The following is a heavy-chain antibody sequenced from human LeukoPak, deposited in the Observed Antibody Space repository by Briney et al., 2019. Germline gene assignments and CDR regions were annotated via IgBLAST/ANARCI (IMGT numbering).Heavy chain of an antibody. CDR1: GFTFSSYW. V-gene: IGHV3-74*01. D-gene: IGHD5-24*01. J-gene: IGHJ4*02. CDR2: INSDGSST. CDR3: ARVPVATIISG. Sequence: PGGSLRLSCAASGFTFSSYWMRWVRQAPGKGLVWVSRINSDGSSTSYADSVKGRFTVSRDNAKNTLYLQMNSLRAEDTAVYYCARVPVATIISGWGQGTLVTVSS.